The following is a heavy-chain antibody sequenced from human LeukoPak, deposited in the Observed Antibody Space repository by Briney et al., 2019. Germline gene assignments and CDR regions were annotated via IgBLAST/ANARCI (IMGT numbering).Heavy chain of an antibody. CDR2: IYYSGST. J-gene: IGHJ4*02. V-gene: IGHV4-30-4*08. CDR3: ARETQYCSGGSCYPHFDY. Sequence: SETLSLTCTVSGGSISSSSYYWGWIRQPPGRGLEWIGYIYYSGSTYYNPSLKSRVTISVDTSKNQFSLKLSSVTAADTAVYYCARETQYCSGGSCYPHFDYWGQGTLVTVSS. D-gene: IGHD2-15*01. CDR1: GGSISSSSYY.